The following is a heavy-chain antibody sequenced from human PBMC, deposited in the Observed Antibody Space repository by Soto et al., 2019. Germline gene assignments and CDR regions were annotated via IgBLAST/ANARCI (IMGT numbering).Heavy chain of an antibody. CDR2: ISGSGDRT. D-gene: IGHD3-16*02. J-gene: IGHJ4*02. CDR3: AKASTYEYVWGSFRYYFDH. V-gene: IGHV3-23*01. Sequence: GESLKISCAASGFSFNIYAMSWVRQAPGKGLEWVSGISGSGDRTHYVDSVKGRFTISRDNVKNTLYLQMNSLRAEDTAVYYCAKASTYEYVWGSFRYYFDHWGQGALVTVSS. CDR1: GFSFNIYA.